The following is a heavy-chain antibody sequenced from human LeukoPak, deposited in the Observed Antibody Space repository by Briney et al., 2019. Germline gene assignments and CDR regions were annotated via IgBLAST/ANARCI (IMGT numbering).Heavy chain of an antibody. CDR3: ARDRKVAGFDY. Sequence: SETLSLTCTVSGGSISSYYWTWIRQPPGKGLEWIGYIYYSGSTNYNPSLKSRVTISVDTSKNQFSLKLSSVTAADTAVYYCARDRKVAGFDYWGQGTLVTVSS. V-gene: IGHV4-59*12. J-gene: IGHJ4*02. CDR1: GGSISSYY. CDR2: IYYSGST. D-gene: IGHD2-15*01.